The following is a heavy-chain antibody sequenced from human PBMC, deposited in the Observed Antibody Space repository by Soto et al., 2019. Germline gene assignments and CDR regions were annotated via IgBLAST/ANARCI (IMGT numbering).Heavy chain of an antibody. CDR1: GFSISGGDYY. CDR2: IYYSGST. D-gene: IGHD6-6*01. Sequence: SETLSLTCTFSGFSISGGDYYLSWIRQPPGKGLEWIGYIYYSGSTYYNPSLKSRVTISVDTSKNQFSLKLSSVTAADTAVYYCARDFYFGHSSSSATPTNWFDPWGQGTLVTVSS. V-gene: IGHV4-30-4*01. CDR3: ARDFYFGHSSSSATPTNWFDP. J-gene: IGHJ5*02.